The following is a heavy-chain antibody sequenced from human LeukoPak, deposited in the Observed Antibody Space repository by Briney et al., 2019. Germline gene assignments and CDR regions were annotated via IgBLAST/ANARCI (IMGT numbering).Heavy chain of an antibody. CDR3: ALGLVTDY. CDR1: GFTVSSNY. CDR2: IYSGGST. Sequence: GGSLRLSCAASGFTVSSNYMTWVRQAPGKGLEWVSVIYSGGSTFYADSVKGRFTISRDNSKNTLYLQMNSLRVEDTAVYYCALGLVTDYWGQGTLVTVSS. D-gene: IGHD3-9*01. J-gene: IGHJ4*02. V-gene: IGHV3-53*01.